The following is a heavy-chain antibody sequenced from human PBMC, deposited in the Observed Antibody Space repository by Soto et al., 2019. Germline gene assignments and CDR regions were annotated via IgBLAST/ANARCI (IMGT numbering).Heavy chain of an antibody. CDR3: ARIPYYGSGNYYYMDV. CDR2: IYSGGST. V-gene: IGHV3-53*04. J-gene: IGHJ6*03. Sequence: GGSLRLSCAASGFTVSSNYMSWVRQAPGKGLEWVSVIYSGGSTYYADSVKGRFTISRHNSKNTLYLQMNSLRAEDTAVYYCARIPYYGSGNYYYMDVWGKGTTVTVSS. CDR1: GFTVSSNY. D-gene: IGHD3-10*01.